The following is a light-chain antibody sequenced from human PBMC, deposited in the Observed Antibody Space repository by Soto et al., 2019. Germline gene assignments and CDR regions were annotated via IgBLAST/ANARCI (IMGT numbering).Light chain of an antibody. CDR3: AAWDDSLNGVV. Sequence: QSVLTQAHSASGTPGPRVTISCSGSSSNIGSNTVNWYQQLPGTAPKLLIYSNNQQPSGVPDRFSGSKSGTSASLAISGLQSEDEADYYCAAWDDSLNGVVFGGGTKLTVL. V-gene: IGLV1-44*01. CDR1: SSNIGSNT. J-gene: IGLJ2*01. CDR2: SNN.